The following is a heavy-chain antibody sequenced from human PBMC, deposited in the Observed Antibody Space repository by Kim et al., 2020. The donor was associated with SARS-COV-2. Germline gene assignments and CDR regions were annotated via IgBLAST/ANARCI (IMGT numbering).Heavy chain of an antibody. CDR3: ARSQWLEYYFDN. V-gene: IGHV4-4*07. Sequence: SETLSLTCTVSGGSIRTYYWSWIRQSAGKGLEWIGRIYATGNSGSTNYNPSLKSRISMSVDTSKNQFSLQMTSVTAADTAVYYCARSQWLEYYFDNWGQGTLVAVSS. CDR1: GGSIRTYY. D-gene: IGHD6-19*01. CDR2: IYATGNSGST. J-gene: IGHJ4*02.